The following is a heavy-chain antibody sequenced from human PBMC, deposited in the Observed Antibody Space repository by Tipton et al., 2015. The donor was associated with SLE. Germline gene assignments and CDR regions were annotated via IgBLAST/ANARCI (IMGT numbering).Heavy chain of an antibody. CDR1: GGSISSNNW. Sequence: TLSLTCAVSGGSISSNNWWSWVRQPPGKGLEWIGEISHSGSTNYNPSLKSRVTISVDTSKNQISLKLSSVTAADTAVYYCARDRWGVIKGGDDAFDIWGQGTMVTVSS. J-gene: IGHJ3*02. D-gene: IGHD2-21*01. CDR2: ISHSGST. CDR3: ARDRWGVIKGGDDAFDI. V-gene: IGHV4-4*02.